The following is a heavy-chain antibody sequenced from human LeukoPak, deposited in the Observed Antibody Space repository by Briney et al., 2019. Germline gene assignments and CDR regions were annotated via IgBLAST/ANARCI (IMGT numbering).Heavy chain of an antibody. D-gene: IGHD4-17*01. CDR3: AREGLYGDYAGH. J-gene: IGHJ4*02. CDR2: ISYTSSYI. CDR1: GFTLSSFT. Sequence: GGSLRLSCPASGFTLSSFTMNWVRQAPGKGLEWVSSISYTSSYIYYADSVKGRFTISRDNAKNSLFLQMNSLRAEDTAVYYLAREGLYGDYAGHLVQGTLVTVSS. V-gene: IGHV3-21*01.